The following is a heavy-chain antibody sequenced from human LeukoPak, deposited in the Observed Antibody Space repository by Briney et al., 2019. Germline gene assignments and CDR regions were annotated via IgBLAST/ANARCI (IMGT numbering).Heavy chain of an antibody. Sequence: GGSLRLSCAASGFTFSTYAMSWVRQAPGKGLEWVSAISGSGGSGSTYYADFVKGRFTISRGNSKNTLYLQMNSLRAEDTAVYYCAKDIWGGNEGWGQGTLVTVSS. J-gene: IGHJ4*02. D-gene: IGHD3-16*01. CDR1: GFTFSTYA. CDR3: AKDIWGGNEG. V-gene: IGHV3-23*01. CDR2: ISGSGGSGST.